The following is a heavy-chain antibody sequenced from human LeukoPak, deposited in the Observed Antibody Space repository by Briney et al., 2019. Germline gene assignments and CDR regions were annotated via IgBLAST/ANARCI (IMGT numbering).Heavy chain of an antibody. CDR3: ARYYDFWSSYSSYYYMDV. V-gene: IGHV3-48*01. J-gene: IGHJ6*03. CDR2: ISSRSRTI. D-gene: IGHD3-3*01. CDR1: GFTFSNYS. Sequence: GGSLRLSCAASGFTFSNYSMNWVRQAPGKGLEWVSYISSRSRTIYYADSVKGRFTISRDNAKNSLYLQMNSLRAEDTAVKYCARYYDFWSSYSSYYYMDVWGKGTTVTVSS.